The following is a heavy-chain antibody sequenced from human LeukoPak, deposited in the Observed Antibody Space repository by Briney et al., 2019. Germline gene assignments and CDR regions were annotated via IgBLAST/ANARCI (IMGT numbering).Heavy chain of an antibody. V-gene: IGHV4-34*01. CDR2: INHSGST. CDR1: GGSFSGYY. J-gene: IGHJ4*02. Sequence: PSETLSLTCAVYGGSFSGYYWSWIRQPPGKGLEWIGEINHSGSTNYNPSLKSRVTISVDTSKNQFSLKLSSVTAADTAVYYCARPLRYSYGYVALGYWGQGTLVTVSS. D-gene: IGHD5-18*01. CDR3: ARPLRYSYGYVALGY.